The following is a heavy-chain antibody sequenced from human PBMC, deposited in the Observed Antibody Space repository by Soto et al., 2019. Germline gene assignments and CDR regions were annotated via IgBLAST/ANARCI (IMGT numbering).Heavy chain of an antibody. Sequence: GGSLRLSCAASGFTFSGYGMHWVRQAPGKGLEWVAGIWYDGSRKVYIDSVKGRFTISRDNSKNTLSLQMDSLSAEDTAMYYCARYNGDYSSFDIWGQGTMVTVSS. CDR3: ARYNGDYSSFDI. J-gene: IGHJ3*02. CDR1: GFTFSGYG. CDR2: IWYDGSRK. D-gene: IGHD4-17*01. V-gene: IGHV3-33*01.